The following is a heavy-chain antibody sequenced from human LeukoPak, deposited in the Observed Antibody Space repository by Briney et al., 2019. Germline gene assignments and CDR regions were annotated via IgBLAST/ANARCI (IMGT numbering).Heavy chain of an antibody. J-gene: IGHJ5*02. CDR3: ARGGIAAAGPLYNWFDP. Sequence: ASVKVSCKASGYTFTGYYMHWVRQAPGQGLEWMGRINPNSGGTNYAQKFQGRVTMTRDTPISTAYMELSRLRSDDTAVYYCARGGIAAAGPLYNWFDPWGQGTLVTVSS. V-gene: IGHV1-2*06. D-gene: IGHD6-13*01. CDR2: INPNSGGT. CDR1: GYTFTGYY.